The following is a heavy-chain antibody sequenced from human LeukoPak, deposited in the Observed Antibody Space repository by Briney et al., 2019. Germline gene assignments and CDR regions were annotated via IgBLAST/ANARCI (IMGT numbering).Heavy chain of an antibody. J-gene: IGHJ5*02. CDR1: GFTFSSYT. D-gene: IGHD4/OR15-4a*01. V-gene: IGHV3-48*04. CDR3: ARAFEGAFDP. CDR2: ISSSSSI. Sequence: PGGSLRLSCAASGFTFSSYTMNWVRQAPGKGLEWVSYISSSSSIYYADAVKGRFTISRDNAKNSLYLQMNSLRAEDTAVYYCARAFEGAFDPWGQGTLVTVSS.